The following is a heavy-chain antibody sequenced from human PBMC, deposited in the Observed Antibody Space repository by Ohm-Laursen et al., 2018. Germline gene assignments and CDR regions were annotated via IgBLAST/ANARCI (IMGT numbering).Heavy chain of an antibody. V-gene: IGHV3-11*01. CDR3: AGTMFGGVIVVDY. D-gene: IGHD3-16*02. CDR1: GFTFSDYY. Sequence: SLRLSCAASGFTFSDYYMTWIRQAPGKGLEWVSHIGSSGTYIYYADSVKGRFTISRDNAKNSLYLQMNSLRAEDTAVYYCAGTMFGGVIVVDYWGQGTLVTVSS. J-gene: IGHJ4*02. CDR2: IGSSGTYI.